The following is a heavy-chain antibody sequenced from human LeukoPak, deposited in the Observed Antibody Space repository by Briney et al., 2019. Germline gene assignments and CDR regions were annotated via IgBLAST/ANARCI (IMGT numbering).Heavy chain of an antibody. CDR3: ATVGDYDSSGYYYESAY. CDR2: FDPEDGET. D-gene: IGHD3-22*01. CDR1: GYTLTELS. Sequence: ASEKVSCKVSGYTLTELSMHWVRQAPGKGLEWMGGFDPEDGETIYAQKFQGRVTMTEDTSTDTAYMELSSLRSEDTAVYYCATVGDYDSSGYYYESAYWGQGTLVTVSS. V-gene: IGHV1-24*01. J-gene: IGHJ4*02.